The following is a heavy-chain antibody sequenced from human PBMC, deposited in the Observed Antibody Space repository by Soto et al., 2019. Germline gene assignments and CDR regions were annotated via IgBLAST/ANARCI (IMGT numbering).Heavy chain of an antibody. V-gene: IGHV1-46*01. Sequence: QVQLVQSGAEVKKPGASVKVSCKASGYTFTSYYMHWVRQAPGQGLEWMGIINPSGGSTSYAQKFRGRVTMTRDTSTSTVYMELSSLRSEDTAVYYCARDGRSWVNSWYFDLWGRGTLVTVSS. CDR2: INPSGGST. CDR1: GYTFTSYY. D-gene: IGHD6-13*01. J-gene: IGHJ2*01. CDR3: ARDGRSWVNSWYFDL.